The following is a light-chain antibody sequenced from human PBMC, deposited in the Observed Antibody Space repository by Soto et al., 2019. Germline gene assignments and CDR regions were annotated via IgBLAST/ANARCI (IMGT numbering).Light chain of an antibody. J-gene: IGLJ1*01. CDR3: ISYRGSDTSYV. CDR2: EVR. Sequence: QSALTQPASVSGSPGQSITISCTATSSDIGSYNYVAWHQQFPGKTPKLIIYEVRNRPSGVSFRFSGSKSVNTASLTISGLQAEDEADYYCISYRGSDTSYVFGTGTKLTVL. CDR1: SSDIGSYNY. V-gene: IGLV2-14*01.